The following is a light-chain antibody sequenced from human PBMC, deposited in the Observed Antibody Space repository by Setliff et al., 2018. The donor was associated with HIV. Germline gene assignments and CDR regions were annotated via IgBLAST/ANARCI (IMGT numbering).Light chain of an antibody. Sequence: QSALTQPRSVSGSPGQSVTLSCTGSSSDVGAYNYVSWYQQYPGKAPKLIIYDVSKRPSGVPDRFPGSKSRDTASLTISGLQSEDEADYYCCSYAGTDTYIFGSGTKVTVL. CDR3: CSYAGTDTYI. CDR1: SSDVGAYNY. CDR2: DVS. J-gene: IGLJ1*01. V-gene: IGLV2-11*01.